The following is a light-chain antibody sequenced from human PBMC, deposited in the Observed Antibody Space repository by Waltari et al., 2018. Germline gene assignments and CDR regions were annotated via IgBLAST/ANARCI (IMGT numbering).Light chain of an antibody. CDR3: QRYESYPFT. CDR1: QRFLDW. CDR2: KTS. J-gene: IGKJ4*01. Sequence: DIQMTQSPSTLSASVGDRVTITCRASQRFLDWLVWYQQKPGKAPKRLIYKTSSLKSGVPSRFSGSASGTEFTLTISSLQPDDFATYYCQRYESYPFTFGGGTKVEIK. V-gene: IGKV1-5*03.